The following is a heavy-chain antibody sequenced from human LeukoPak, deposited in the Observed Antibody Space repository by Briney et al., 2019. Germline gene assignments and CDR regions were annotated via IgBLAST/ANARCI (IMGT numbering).Heavy chain of an antibody. CDR2: TYTSGST. CDR3: ARERWLGYYYYYMDV. CDR1: GGSISSGSYY. V-gene: IGHV4-61*02. J-gene: IGHJ6*03. D-gene: IGHD6-19*01. Sequence: SQTLSLTCTVSGGSISSGSYYWSWIRQPAGKGLEWIGRTYTSGSTNYNPSLKSRVTISVDTSKNQFSLKLSSVTAADTAVYYCARERWLGYYYYYMDVWGKGTTVTVSS.